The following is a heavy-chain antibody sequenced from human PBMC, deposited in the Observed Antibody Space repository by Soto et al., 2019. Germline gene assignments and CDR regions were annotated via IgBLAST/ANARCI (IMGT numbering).Heavy chain of an antibody. CDR3: AKARGSGIPPDAFDI. D-gene: IGHD1-26*01. Sequence: CGSLRLACAASGFTFSSYAMSWVRQSPGKGLEWVSAISGSGGSTYYAGSVKGRFTISRDNSKNTLYLQMNSLRAEDTAVYYCAKARGSGIPPDAFDIWGQGTMVTVSS. CDR2: ISGSGGST. V-gene: IGHV3-23*01. CDR1: GFTFSSYA. J-gene: IGHJ3*02.